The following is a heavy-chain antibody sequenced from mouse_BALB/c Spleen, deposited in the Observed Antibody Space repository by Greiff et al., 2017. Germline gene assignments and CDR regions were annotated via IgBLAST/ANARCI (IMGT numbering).Heavy chain of an antibody. CDR1: GFTFSSYA. D-gene: IGHD1-1*01. V-gene: IGHV5-6-5*01. CDR3: ARGEDTTVVANDWYFDV. J-gene: IGHJ1*01. CDR2: ISSGGST. Sequence: DVHLVESGGGLVKPGGSLKLSCAASGFTFSSYAMSWVRQTPEKRLEWVASISSGGSTYYPDSVKGRFTISRDNARNILYLQMSSLRSEDTAMYYCARGEDTTVVANDWYFDVWGAGTTVTVSS.